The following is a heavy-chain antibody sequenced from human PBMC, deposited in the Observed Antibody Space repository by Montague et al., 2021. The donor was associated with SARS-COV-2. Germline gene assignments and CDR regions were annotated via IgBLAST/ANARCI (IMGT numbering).Heavy chain of an antibody. J-gene: IGHJ5*02. Sequence: SLRLSCAASGFAFNSFCMHWIRQAPGKGLAWVSRIDPTGAMINYADSVRGRFIISRDNAKNTVYLQMDSLGADDTAVYYCGRHSFGPRDLWGQGTLVTVSS. CDR3: GRHSFGPRDL. CDR1: GFAFNSFC. V-gene: IGHV3-74*01. CDR2: IDPTGAMI. D-gene: IGHD3-10*01.